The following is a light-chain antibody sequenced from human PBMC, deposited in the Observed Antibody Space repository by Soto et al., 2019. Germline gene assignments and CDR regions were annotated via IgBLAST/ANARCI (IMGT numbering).Light chain of an antibody. V-gene: IGLV2-14*03. J-gene: IGLJ2*01. CDR1: RSDIGSRNS. Sequence: QSVLTQPASVSGSLGQSITISCTGTRSDIGSRNSVSWYQHHPGKAPKLRIYDVNIRPSGVSHRFSGSKSGNAASLTISGLQAEDEADYSCATYTAASTMVFGGGTKVTVL. CDR3: ATYTAASTMV. CDR2: DVN.